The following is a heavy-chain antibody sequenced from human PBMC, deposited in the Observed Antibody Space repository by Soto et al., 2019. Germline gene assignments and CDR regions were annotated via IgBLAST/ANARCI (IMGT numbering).Heavy chain of an antibody. CDR2: IYYSGRT. CDR1: GGCISSYY. Sequence: PSETLSLTCTVSGGCISSYYWSCIRHPPGEGLEWIGYIYYSGRTNYNPSVKSRVTISVDTSKNRFSLKLSSVTAADTAVYYCARERANYSGNNAQYYFDYWGQGALVTV. CDR3: ARERANYSGNNAQYYFDY. V-gene: IGHV4-59*01. D-gene: IGHD4-4*01. J-gene: IGHJ4*02.